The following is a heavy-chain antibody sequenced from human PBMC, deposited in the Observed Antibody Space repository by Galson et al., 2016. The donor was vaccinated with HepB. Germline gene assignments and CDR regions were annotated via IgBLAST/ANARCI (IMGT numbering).Heavy chain of an antibody. CDR2: ISSSSLYI. CDR3: ARWSRGTGSSLDF. V-gene: IGHV3-21*06. CDR1: GFNFSTFT. D-gene: IGHD3-10*01. Sequence: SLRLSCAASGFNFSTFTVNWVRQVPGKGLEWVSSISSSSLYIYYADAPRGRYTVSRANSKHSLFLQMDSLGAEDSASYYCARWSRGTGSSLDFWGQGTLVTVSS. J-gene: IGHJ4*02.